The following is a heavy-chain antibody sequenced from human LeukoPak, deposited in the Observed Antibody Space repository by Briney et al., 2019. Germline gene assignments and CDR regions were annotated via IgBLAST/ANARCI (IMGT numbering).Heavy chain of an antibody. V-gene: IGHV4-39*01. Sequence: PSETLSLTCSVSGGSISSSTYYWGWIRQPPGKGLEWIGSIYHTGSTYYNPSLKSRVTMSVDTSKNQFSLKLSSVTAADTAVYYCARQREYSSSWYSLYWFDPWGQGTLVTVSS. CDR1: GGSISSSTYY. J-gene: IGHJ5*02. CDR3: ARQREYSSSWYSLYWFDP. CDR2: IYHTGST. D-gene: IGHD6-13*01.